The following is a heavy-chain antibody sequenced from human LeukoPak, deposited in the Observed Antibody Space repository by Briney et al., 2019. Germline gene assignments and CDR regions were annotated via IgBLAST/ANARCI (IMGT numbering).Heavy chain of an antibody. Sequence: KTGGSLRLSCAASGFTFSSYSMNWVRQAPGKGLEWVSSISSSSSYIYYADSVKGRFTISRDTSKNTLFLQMNSLRVEDTAVYYCAKDNPVLDSWGQGTLVTVSS. CDR3: AKDNPVLDS. CDR1: GFTFSSYS. CDR2: ISSSSSYI. D-gene: IGHD2-15*01. V-gene: IGHV3-21*01. J-gene: IGHJ4*02.